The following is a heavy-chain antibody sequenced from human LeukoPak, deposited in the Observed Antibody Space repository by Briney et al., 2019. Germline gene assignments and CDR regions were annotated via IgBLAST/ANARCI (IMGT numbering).Heavy chain of an antibody. D-gene: IGHD2-21*01. CDR2: ISGSGNTT. Sequence: PGGSPRLSCAASGFTFSSYAMSWVRQAPGKGLEWVSVISGSGNTTFYADSVKGRFTISRDNSKDTLSLQMNSLRAEDTAVYYCAKGIVEAGYFDYWGQGTLVTVSS. CDR1: GFTFSSYA. V-gene: IGHV3-23*01. J-gene: IGHJ4*02. CDR3: AKGIVEAGYFDY.